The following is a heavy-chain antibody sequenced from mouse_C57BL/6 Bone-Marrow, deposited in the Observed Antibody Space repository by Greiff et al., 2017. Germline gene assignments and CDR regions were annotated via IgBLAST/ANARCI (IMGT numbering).Heavy chain of an antibody. D-gene: IGHD2-1*01. J-gene: IGHJ4*01. CDR3: AVLLSY. CDR2: IAPSDMYT. Sequence: QWVKQRPGQGLEWIVEIAPSDMYTNYNQKFKGNATLTVDTSSSTAYMQLSSLTSEDSAVYYCAVLLSYWGQGTSVTVSS. V-gene: IGHV1-50*01.